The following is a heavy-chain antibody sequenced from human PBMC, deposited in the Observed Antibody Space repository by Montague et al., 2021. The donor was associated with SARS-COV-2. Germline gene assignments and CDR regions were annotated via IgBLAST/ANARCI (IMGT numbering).Heavy chain of an antibody. CDR3: ARGQPPRITFGGIISYGLDV. D-gene: IGHD3-16*02. CDR2: INHSGST. V-gene: IGHV4-34*01. Sequence: SETLSLTCAVYGXSFSGYYWTWIRQPPGRGLEWIGEINHSGSTNYNPSRKSRVTISVDTSKNQFSLKLRSVTAADTAVYYCARGQPPRITFGGIISYGLDVWGQGTTVTVSS. J-gene: IGHJ6*02. CDR1: GXSFSGYY.